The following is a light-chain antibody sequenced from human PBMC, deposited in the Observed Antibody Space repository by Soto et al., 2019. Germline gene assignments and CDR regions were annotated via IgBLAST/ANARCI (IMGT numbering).Light chain of an antibody. CDR3: QQGYNYPRT. CDR1: QCIRND. CDR2: AAS. V-gene: IGKV1-6*01. J-gene: IGKJ1*01. Sequence: ITQSPATLSAYMGASATISCRASQCIRNDLGWYQHKPGKAPKLLIYAASSLPSGVPSRFSGSGSGTDFTLTISSLQPEDFATYYCQQGYNYPRTFGQGTKVDI.